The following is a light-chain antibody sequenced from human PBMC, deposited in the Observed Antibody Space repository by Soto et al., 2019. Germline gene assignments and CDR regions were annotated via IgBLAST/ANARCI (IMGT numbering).Light chain of an antibody. CDR3: QQLHAYPLT. CDR2: SAS. CDR1: QGIHTV. Sequence: DIQLTQSPSILSASVGERVTITCRASQGIHTVLAWYQKKPEKAPKLLIYSASTLQSGVPSRFSGSGSGSEFTLTISSLQPEDFGTYYCQQLHAYPLTFGGGTTVDI. V-gene: IGKV1-9*01. J-gene: IGKJ4*01.